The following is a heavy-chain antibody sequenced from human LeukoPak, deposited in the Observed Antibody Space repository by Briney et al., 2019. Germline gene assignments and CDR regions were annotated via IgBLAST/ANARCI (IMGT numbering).Heavy chain of an antibody. CDR1: GFIFSNYW. D-gene: IGHD3-3*01. Sequence: RGSLRLSCAASGFIFSNYWMSWVRQAPGKGLEWVSSISSSSSYIYYAGSVKGRFTISRDNAKNSLYLQMNSLRAEDTAVYYCARDGRQSGYYDRRDYMDVWGKGTTVTVSS. CDR2: ISSSSSYI. J-gene: IGHJ6*03. CDR3: ARDGRQSGYYDRRDYMDV. V-gene: IGHV3-21*01.